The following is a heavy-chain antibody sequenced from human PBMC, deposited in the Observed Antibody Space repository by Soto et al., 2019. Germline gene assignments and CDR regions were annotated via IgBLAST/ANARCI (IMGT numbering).Heavy chain of an antibody. CDR2: ISGSGAGS. CDR1: GFTFSSYA. Sequence: GGSLRRSGVAAGFTFSSYAMSWVRKGAGKGLGWVSGISGSGAGSYDDDSVRGRLTISRDNSKNTLYLQMKSLRVEDTAVYYCAKNMGYCSTTRCYKPSERNDAFDIWGQGTMVTV. J-gene: IGHJ3*02. V-gene: IGHV3-23*01. CDR3: AKNMGYCSTTRCYKPSERNDAFDI. D-gene: IGHD2-2*02.